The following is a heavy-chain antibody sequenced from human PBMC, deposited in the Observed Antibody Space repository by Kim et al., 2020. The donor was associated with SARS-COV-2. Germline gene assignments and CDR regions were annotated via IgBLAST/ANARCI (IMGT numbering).Heavy chain of an antibody. Sequence: GGSLRLSCAASGFTFTTYGMHWVRQAPGKGLEWVAVISYDGTDNYYADSVKGRFTISRDNSNNTLYLQMNSLRAEDTAVYFCHKSSSSWSHPFDIWGQGTMVTVSS. D-gene: IGHD6-13*01. CDR2: ISYDGTDN. V-gene: IGHV3-33*05. CDR1: GFTFTTYG. CDR3: HKSSSSWSHPFDI. J-gene: IGHJ3*02.